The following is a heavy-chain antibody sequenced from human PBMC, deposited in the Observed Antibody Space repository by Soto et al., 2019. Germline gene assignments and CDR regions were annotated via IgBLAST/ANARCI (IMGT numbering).Heavy chain of an antibody. CDR1: TFTFSSYA. CDR3: ARGLTSNRAVAGMAY. CDR2: ISGNGGNT. V-gene: IGHV3-23*01. Sequence: GGSLRLSCAASTFTFSSYAMSWVRQAPGKGLEWVSSISGNGGNTYYADSVKGRFTISRDNAKNSLYLQMNSLRDEDTAVYYCARGLTSNRAVAGMAYWGQGTLVTVSS. J-gene: IGHJ4*02. D-gene: IGHD6-19*01.